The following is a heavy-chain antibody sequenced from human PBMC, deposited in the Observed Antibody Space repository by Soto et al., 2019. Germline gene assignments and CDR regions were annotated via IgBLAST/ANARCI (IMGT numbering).Heavy chain of an antibody. Sequence: GGSMILSSAAAGFPFSSYSRSLVRQATGKGLEWVSSISSSSSYIYYADSVKGRFIISRDNAKNSLYLQMDSLRREDTALYYCAKDIKSTGLCFGLGHWGQGTTVNVS. CDR2: ISSSSSYI. D-gene: IGHD6-19*01. J-gene: IGHJ6*02. CDR3: AKDIKSTGLCFGLGH. CDR1: GFPFSSYS. V-gene: IGHV3-21*04.